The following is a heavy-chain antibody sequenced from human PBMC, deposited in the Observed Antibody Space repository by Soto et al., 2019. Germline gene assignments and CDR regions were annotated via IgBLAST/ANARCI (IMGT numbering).Heavy chain of an antibody. Sequence: GGSLRLSCAASGFTFSSYAMSWVRQAPGKGLEWVSAISGSGGSTYYADSVKGRFTISRDNSKNTLYLQMNSLRAEDTAVYYCAKCFAILTGYYFSLLDYWGQGTLVTVSS. V-gene: IGHV3-23*01. CDR3: AKCFAILTGYYFSLLDY. D-gene: IGHD3-9*01. J-gene: IGHJ4*02. CDR2: ISGSGGST. CDR1: GFTFSSYA.